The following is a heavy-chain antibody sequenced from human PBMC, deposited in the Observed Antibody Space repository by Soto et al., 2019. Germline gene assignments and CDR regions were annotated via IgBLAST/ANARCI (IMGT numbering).Heavy chain of an antibody. J-gene: IGHJ4*02. CDR3: ARLPGLAAADPNYYFDY. V-gene: IGHV1-69*02. Sequence: QVQLVQSGAEVKKPGSSVKVSCKASGGTFSSYTISWVRQAPGQGLEWMGRIIPILGIANYAQKFQGRVTITADKSTITAYMELSSLRSEDTAVYYCARLPGLAAADPNYYFDYWGQGTLVTVSS. CDR2: IIPILGIA. CDR1: GGTFSSYT. D-gene: IGHD6-13*01.